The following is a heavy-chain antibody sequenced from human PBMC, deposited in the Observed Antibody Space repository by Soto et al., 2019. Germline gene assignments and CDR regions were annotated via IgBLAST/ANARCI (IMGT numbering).Heavy chain of an antibody. CDR2: IYTSGST. Sequence: SGTLSLTCTVSGGSINSYYWSWIRQPAGKGLEWIGRIYTSGSTNYNPSLKSRVTMSVDTSKNRFSLKLSSVTAADTAVYYCARGIYSKVGATIWFDPWGQGTLVTVSS. CDR3: ARGIYSKVGATIWFDP. V-gene: IGHV4-4*07. CDR1: GGSINSYY. J-gene: IGHJ5*02. D-gene: IGHD1-26*01.